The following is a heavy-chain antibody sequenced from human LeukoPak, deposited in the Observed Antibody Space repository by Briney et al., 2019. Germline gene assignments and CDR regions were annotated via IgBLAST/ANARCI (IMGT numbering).Heavy chain of an antibody. V-gene: IGHV3-21*01. Sequence: GGSLRLSCAASGFTFSSYSMNWVRQAPGKGLEWVSSTSSSSSYIYYADSVKGRFTISRDNAKNSLYLQMNSLRAEDTAVYYCARDLMSSGAVVAAPLWYYYYGMDVWGQGTTVTVSS. CDR2: TSSSSSYI. D-gene: IGHD2-15*01. CDR1: GFTFSSYS. J-gene: IGHJ6*02. CDR3: ARDLMSSGAVVAAPLWYYYYGMDV.